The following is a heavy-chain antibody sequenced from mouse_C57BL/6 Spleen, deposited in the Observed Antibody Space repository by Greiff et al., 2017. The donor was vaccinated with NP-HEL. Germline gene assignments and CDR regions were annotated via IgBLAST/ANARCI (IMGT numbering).Heavy chain of an antibody. D-gene: IGHD2-4*01. CDR1: GYTFTSYW. CDR2: IHPNSGST. Sequence: QVQLQQPGAELVKPGASVKLSCKASGYTFTSYWMHWVKQRPGQGLEWIGMIHPNSGSTNYNEKFKSKATLTVDKSSSTAYMQLSSLTSEDSAVYYCARSGLRQDYYAMDYWGQGTSVTVSS. J-gene: IGHJ4*01. CDR3: ARSGLRQDYYAMDY. V-gene: IGHV1-64*01.